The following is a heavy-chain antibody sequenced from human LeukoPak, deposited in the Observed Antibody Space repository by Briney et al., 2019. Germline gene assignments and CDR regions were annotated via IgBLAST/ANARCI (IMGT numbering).Heavy chain of an antibody. CDR2: IYTSGST. J-gene: IGHJ5*02. D-gene: IGHD3-10*01. Sequence: TETLSLTCTVSGGSISSYYWSWIRQPAGKGLEWIGRIYTSGSTNYNPSLKSRVTMSVDTSKNQFSLKLSSVTAADTAVYYCARLRITMVRGVINNWFDPWGQGTLVTVSS. CDR3: ARLRITMVRGVINNWFDP. V-gene: IGHV4-4*07. CDR1: GGSISSYY.